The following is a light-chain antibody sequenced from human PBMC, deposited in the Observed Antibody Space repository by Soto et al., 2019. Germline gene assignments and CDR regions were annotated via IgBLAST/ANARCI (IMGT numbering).Light chain of an antibody. CDR3: QVWDTSSDHVV. CDR2: DDS. V-gene: IGLV3-21*02. J-gene: IGLJ2*01. Sequence: SYELTQPPSVSVAPGQTARITCGGSNIGSKSGHWYQQKPGQAPVLVVYDDSDRPSGIPERFSGSNSGNTATLTISRVEAGDEADYYCQVWDTSSDHVVFGGGIKVTVL. CDR1: NIGSKS.